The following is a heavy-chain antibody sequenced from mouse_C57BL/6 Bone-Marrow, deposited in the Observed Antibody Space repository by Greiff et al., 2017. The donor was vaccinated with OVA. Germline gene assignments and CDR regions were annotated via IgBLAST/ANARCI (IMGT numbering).Heavy chain of an antibody. D-gene: IGHD2-1*01. J-gene: IGHJ2*01. V-gene: IGHV14-4*01. Sequence: EVQLQQSGAELVRPGASVKLSCTASGFNIKDDYMHWVKQRPEQGLEWIGWIDPENSDTEYASKFQGKATITADTSSNTAYLQLSSLTSEDTAVYYCTSYGNFDYWGQGTTLTVSS. CDR2: IDPENSDT. CDR1: GFNIKDDY. CDR3: TSYGNFDY.